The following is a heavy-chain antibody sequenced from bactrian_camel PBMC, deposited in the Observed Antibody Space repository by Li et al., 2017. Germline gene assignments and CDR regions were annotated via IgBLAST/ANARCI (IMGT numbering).Heavy chain of an antibody. V-gene: IGHV3S57*01. J-gene: IGHJ4*01. Sequence: HVQLVESGGGSVQAGGSLRLSCTASGYTYNNKCMAWFRQAPGKEREGVGAIDRSGRTLYSDSAQGRFTISRYRGKKFLHLQMNSLKPDDTGMYYCTASRLANCGLNAWTSGYTYWGQGTQVTVS. D-gene: IGHD3*01. CDR3: TASRLANCGLNAWTSGYTY. CDR2: IDRSGRT. CDR1: GYTYNNKC.